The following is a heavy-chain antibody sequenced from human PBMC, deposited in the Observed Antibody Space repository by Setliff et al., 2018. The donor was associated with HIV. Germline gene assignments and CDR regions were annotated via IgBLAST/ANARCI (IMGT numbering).Heavy chain of an antibody. CDR3: ARAGMGALRSLFDY. V-gene: IGHV4-59*08. J-gene: IGHJ4*02. CDR1: GGSITGYY. D-gene: IGHD1-26*01. Sequence: SETLSLTCTVSGGSITGYYWSWIRQPPGKGLEWIGWIYYSGNTRYNPSLKSRVIISVDTSKNQFSLKLNSVTAADTAIYYCARAGMGALRSLFDYWGQGTLVTVSS. CDR2: IYYSGNT.